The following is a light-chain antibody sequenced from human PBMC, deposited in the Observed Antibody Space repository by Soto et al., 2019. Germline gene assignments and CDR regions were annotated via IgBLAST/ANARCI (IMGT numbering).Light chain of an antibody. Sequence: EIVLTQSPATLSLSPGDRATLSCRASQSVSTYFAWYQQKPGQPPRLLIYDASNRATGIPARFSGSGSGTDFALAISSLEPEDFVVYYCQQRSNWPLTFSQGTKVEIK. CDR1: QSVSTY. V-gene: IGKV3-11*01. CDR2: DAS. J-gene: IGKJ1*01. CDR3: QQRSNWPLT.